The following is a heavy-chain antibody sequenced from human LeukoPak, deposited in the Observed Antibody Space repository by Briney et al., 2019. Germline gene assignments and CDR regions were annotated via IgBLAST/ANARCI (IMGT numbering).Heavy chain of an antibody. CDR3: ARHAHYYDSSGYYPVDAFDI. J-gene: IGHJ3*02. V-gene: IGHV4-59*08. CDR1: GGSISSYY. D-gene: IGHD3-22*01. CDR2: IYYSGCT. Sequence: PSETLSLTCTVSGGSISSYYWSWIRQPPGKGLEWIGYIYYSGCTNYNPSLKSRVTISVDTSKNQFSLKLSSVTAADTAVYYCARHAHYYDSSGYYPVDAFDIWGQGTMVTVSS.